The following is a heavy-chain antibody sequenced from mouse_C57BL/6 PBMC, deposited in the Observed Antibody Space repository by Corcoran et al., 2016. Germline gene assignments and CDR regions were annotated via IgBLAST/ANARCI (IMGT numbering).Heavy chain of an antibody. Sequence: DVQLQESGPGLVKPSQSLSLTCSVTGYSITSGYYWNWIRQFPGNKLEWMGYISYDGSNNYNPSLKNRISITRDTSKNQFFLKLNSVTTEDTATYYCARDGEVTTLYYYAMDYWGQGTSVTVSS. CDR3: ARDGEVTTLYYYAMDY. V-gene: IGHV3-6*01. CDR1: GYSITSGYY. CDR2: ISYDGSN. J-gene: IGHJ4*01. D-gene: IGHD2-1*01.